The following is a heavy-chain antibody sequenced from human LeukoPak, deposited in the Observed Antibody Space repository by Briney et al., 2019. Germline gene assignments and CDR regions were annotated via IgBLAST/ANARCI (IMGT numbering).Heavy chain of an antibody. J-gene: IGHJ4*02. D-gene: IGHD3-16*01. CDR1: RYSFSDYY. CDR2: INPKVDAT. CDR3: ARSPKSTLHADTFIPDN. V-gene: IGHV1-2*02. Sequence: SSVKVSCKGSRYSFSDYYLHWVRQAPGQGLEWMAWINPKVDATNYAQKFRGRVGVTWDTRISPDYMDLRRLRSDGSALYSCARSPKSTLHADTFIPDNWGQGTLVTVSS.